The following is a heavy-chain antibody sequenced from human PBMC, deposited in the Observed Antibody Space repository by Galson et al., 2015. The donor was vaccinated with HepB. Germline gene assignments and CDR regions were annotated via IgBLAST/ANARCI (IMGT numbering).Heavy chain of an antibody. CDR3: ARDRDDYYDSSGYYYGRGAFDI. CDR1: GGTFSSYA. D-gene: IGHD3-22*01. Sequence: SCKASGGTFSSYAISWVRQAPGQGLEWMGGIIPIFGTANYAQKFQGRVTITADESTSTAYMELSSLRSEDTAVYYCARDRDDYYDSSGYYYGRGAFDIWGQGTMVTVSS. J-gene: IGHJ3*02. CDR2: IIPIFGTA. V-gene: IGHV1-69*01.